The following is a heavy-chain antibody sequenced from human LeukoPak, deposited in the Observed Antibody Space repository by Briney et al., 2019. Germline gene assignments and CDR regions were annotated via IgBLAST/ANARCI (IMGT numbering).Heavy chain of an antibody. CDR1: GFTFSSYA. CDR3: AKGSDYYGSGSHITTFDY. D-gene: IGHD3-10*01. V-gene: IGHV3-23*01. CDR2: ISGSGGST. Sequence: GGSLRLSCAASGFTFSSYAMSWVRQAPGKGLEWVSAISGSGGSTYYADSVKGRFTISRDNSKNTLYLQMNSLRAEDTAVYYCAKGSDYYGSGSHITTFDYWGQGTLVTVSS. J-gene: IGHJ4*02.